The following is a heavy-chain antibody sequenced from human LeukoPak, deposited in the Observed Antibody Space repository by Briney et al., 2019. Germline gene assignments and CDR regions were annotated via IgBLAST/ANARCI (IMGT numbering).Heavy chain of an antibody. V-gene: IGHV1-46*01. D-gene: IGHD3-9*01. CDR2: INPSGGST. J-gene: IGHJ3*02. CDR1: GYTFGAYY. Sequence: ASVKVSCKASGYTFGAYYMYWVRQAPGQGLEWMGIINPSGGSTSYAQKFQGRVTMTRDMSTSTVYMELSSLRSEDTAVYYCARDHPVLRYFDWLLMGDGFDIWGQGTMVTVSS. CDR3: ARDHPVLRYFDWLLMGDGFDI.